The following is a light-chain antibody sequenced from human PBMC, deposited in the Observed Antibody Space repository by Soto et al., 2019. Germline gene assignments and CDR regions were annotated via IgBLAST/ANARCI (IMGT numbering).Light chain of an antibody. CDR1: QSISSY. V-gene: IGKV1-39*01. CDR2: AAS. J-gene: IGKJ1*01. Sequence: DIQMTQSPSSLSASVGDRVTIPCRASQSISSYLNWYQQKPGKAPKLLIYAASSLQSGVPSRFSGSGSGTDFTLTISSLQSEDFAVYFCQQYHIWPSWTFGQGTKVDI. CDR3: QQYHIWPSWT.